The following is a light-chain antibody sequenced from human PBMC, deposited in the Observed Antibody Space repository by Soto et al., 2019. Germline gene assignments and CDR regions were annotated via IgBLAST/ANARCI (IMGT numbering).Light chain of an antibody. CDR2: WAS. J-gene: IGKJ2*01. CDR1: QSVLYSSNNKNY. CDR3: QQYYNIPHT. V-gene: IGKV4-1*01. Sequence: DIVMTQSPDSLTVSLGARATITCKSSQSVLYSSNNKNYIAWYQQKPGQPPKLLIYWASSREPGVPDRFSGSWSGTDFTLSISSLQAEDVADYYCQQYYNIPHTFGQGTKLEIK.